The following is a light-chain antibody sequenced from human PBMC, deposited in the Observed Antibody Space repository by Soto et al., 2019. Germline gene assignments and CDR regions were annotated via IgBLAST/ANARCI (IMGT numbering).Light chain of an antibody. CDR3: SLHFNGPPV. V-gene: IGLV7-46*01. Sequence: QTVVTQEPSLTVSPGGTVTLTCGSSTGGVTSGHYPYWFQQKPGQAPKTLIYDTNNKHSWTPARFSGSLLGGRAALTLSGAQPEDEAEYYCSLHFNGPPVFGGGTKLTVL. CDR1: TGGVTSGHY. J-gene: IGLJ3*02. CDR2: DTN.